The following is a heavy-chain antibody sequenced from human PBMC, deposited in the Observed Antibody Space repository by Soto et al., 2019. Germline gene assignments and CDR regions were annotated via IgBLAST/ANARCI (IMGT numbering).Heavy chain of an antibody. CDR1: GGSISSGDYY. Sequence: QVQLQESGPGLVKPSQTLSLTCTVSGGSISSGDYYWSWIRQPPGKGLEWIGYISYSGSTYYNPSLKSRGTMSVDTSKNQSSLELSSVTAADTAVYYCARASPVVTDVWGQGTTVTVSS. V-gene: IGHV4-30-4*01. CDR3: ARASPVVTDV. CDR2: ISYSGST. D-gene: IGHD5-18*01. J-gene: IGHJ6*02.